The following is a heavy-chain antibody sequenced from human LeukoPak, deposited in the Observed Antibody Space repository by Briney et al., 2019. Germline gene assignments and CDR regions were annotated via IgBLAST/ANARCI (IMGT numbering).Heavy chain of an antibody. V-gene: IGHV4-59*01. CDR3: ARELAGRIYLHYFDY. CDR1: GGSISSYY. CDR2: IYYSGST. Sequence: SETLSLTCTVSGGSISSYYWSWIRQPPGKGLEWIGYIYYSGSTNYKPSLKSRVTISVDTSKNQFSLKLSSVTAADTAVYYCARELAGRIYLHYFDYWGQGTLVTVSS. J-gene: IGHJ4*02. D-gene: IGHD2/OR15-2a*01.